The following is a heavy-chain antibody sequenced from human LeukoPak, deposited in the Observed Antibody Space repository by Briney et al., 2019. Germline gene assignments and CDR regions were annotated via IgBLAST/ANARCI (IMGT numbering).Heavy chain of an antibody. Sequence: SETLSLTCTVSGGSISSYYWSWIRQPPGKGLEWIGYIYYSGSTNYNPSLKSRVTISVDTSKNQSSLKLSSVTAADTAVYYCARDSHSGWYAAAFDIWGQGTMVTVSS. CDR3: ARDSHSGWYAAAFDI. CDR2: IYYSGST. CDR1: GGSISSYY. V-gene: IGHV4-59*01. D-gene: IGHD6-19*01. J-gene: IGHJ3*02.